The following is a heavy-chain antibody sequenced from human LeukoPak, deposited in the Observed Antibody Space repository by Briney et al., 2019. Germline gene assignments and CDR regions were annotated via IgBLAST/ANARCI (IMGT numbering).Heavy chain of an antibody. CDR3: ARAGYSGYDLFSGMDV. V-gene: IGHV1-69*10. Sequence: SVKVSCKASGGTFSSYAISWVRQAPGQGLEWMGGIIPIFGIANYAQKFQGRVTITADKSTSTAYMEPSSLRSEDTAVYYCARAGYSGYDLFSGMDVWGQGTTVTVSS. CDR1: GGTFSSYA. D-gene: IGHD5-12*01. J-gene: IGHJ6*02. CDR2: IIPIFGIA.